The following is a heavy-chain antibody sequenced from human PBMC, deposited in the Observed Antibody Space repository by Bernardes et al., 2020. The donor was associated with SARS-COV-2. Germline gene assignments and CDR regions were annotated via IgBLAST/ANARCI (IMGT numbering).Heavy chain of an antibody. J-gene: IGHJ4*02. Sequence: SETLSLTCTVSGGSISSYYWSWIRQPPGKGLEWIGYIYYSGSTNYNPSLKSRVTISVDTSKNQFSLKLSSVTAAGTAVYYCARGSGYSFEGFGYWGQGTLVTVSS. V-gene: IGHV4-59*12. CDR2: IYYSGST. D-gene: IGHD5-18*01. CDR1: GGSISSYY. CDR3: ARGSGYSFEGFGY.